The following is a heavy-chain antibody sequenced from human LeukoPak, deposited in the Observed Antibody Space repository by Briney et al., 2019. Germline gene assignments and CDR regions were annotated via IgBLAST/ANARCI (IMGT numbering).Heavy chain of an antibody. V-gene: IGHV3-23*01. D-gene: IGHD3/OR15-3a*01. Sequence: GGSLRLSCAASGFTFRMYAMSWVRQAPGKGLEWVSGISASGGSTFYADSVKGRFTISRDNSKNTLYLQMNGLRVEDTAVYYCVKEGPRGLAFDIWGQGTMVTVSS. CDR2: ISASGGST. CDR1: GFTFRMYA. J-gene: IGHJ3*02. CDR3: VKEGPRGLAFDI.